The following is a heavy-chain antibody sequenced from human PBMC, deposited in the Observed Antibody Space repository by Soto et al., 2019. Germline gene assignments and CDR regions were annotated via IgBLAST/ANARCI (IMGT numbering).Heavy chain of an antibody. D-gene: IGHD2-15*01. V-gene: IGHV1-46*03. J-gene: IGHJ4*02. CDR3: ARVYCSGGSCYSIDY. CDR1: GYTYTSNY. Sequence: TSVKVTCKESGYTYTSNYRHWVRQAPGQGLEWMGIINPSGGSTSYAQKFQGRVTMTGDTSTSTVYMELSSLRSEDTAVYYCARVYCSGGSCYSIDYWGQGTLVTVSS. CDR2: INPSGGST.